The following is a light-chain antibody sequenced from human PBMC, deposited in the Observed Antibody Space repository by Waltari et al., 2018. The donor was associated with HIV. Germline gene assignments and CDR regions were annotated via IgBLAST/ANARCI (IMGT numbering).Light chain of an antibody. Sequence: QSALTQPRSVSGSPGQSVTISCTGSASDVGGYHYVSWYQQHPGKAPKLLIYDVNKRPSGVPDRFSGSKSGNTASLNISGLQTEDEADYYCCSYAGSSYVFGTETKVTVL. CDR2: DVN. CDR3: CSYAGSSYV. CDR1: ASDVGGYHY. V-gene: IGLV2-11*01. J-gene: IGLJ1*01.